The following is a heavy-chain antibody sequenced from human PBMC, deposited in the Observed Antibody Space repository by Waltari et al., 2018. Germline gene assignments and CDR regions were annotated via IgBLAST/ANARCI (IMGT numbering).Heavy chain of an antibody. CDR1: GFTVSTNY. Sequence: EVQLVESGGGLIQPGGSLRLSRAASGFTVSTNYMTWVRQAPGRGLECVSVIYRGGSTYYADSVKGRFTISRDNSKNTLYLQMNSLRAEDTAVYYCAIDPSGSYPGDYWGQGTLVTVSS. CDR2: IYRGGST. V-gene: IGHV3-53*01. J-gene: IGHJ4*02. D-gene: IGHD1-26*01. CDR3: AIDPSGSYPGDY.